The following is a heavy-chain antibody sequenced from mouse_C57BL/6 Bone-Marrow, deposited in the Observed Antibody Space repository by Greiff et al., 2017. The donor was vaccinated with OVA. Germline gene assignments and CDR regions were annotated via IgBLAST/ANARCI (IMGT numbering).Heavy chain of an antibody. CDR2: INPSTGGT. D-gene: IGHD4-1*01. CDR1: GYSFTGYY. V-gene: IGHV1-42*01. CDR3: ARGGTSPFAY. J-gene: IGHJ3*01. Sequence: VQLQQSGPELVKPGASVKISCKASGYSFTGYYMNWVKQSPEKSLEWIGEINPSTGGTTYNQKFKAKATLTVDKSSSTAYMQLKSLTSEDSALYYCARGGTSPFAYWGQGTLVTVSA.